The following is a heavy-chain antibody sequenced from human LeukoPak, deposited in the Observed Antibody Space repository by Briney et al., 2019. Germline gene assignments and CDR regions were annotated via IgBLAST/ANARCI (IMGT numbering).Heavy chain of an antibody. D-gene: IGHD5-24*01. CDR3: ARIRDGYNDAYDI. V-gene: IGHV1-2*02. J-gene: IGHJ3*02. Sequence: ASVKVSCKASGYTFTGYYMQWVRQAPGQGLEWMGWINPNSGGTNYAQKFQGRVTMTRDTSISTAYMELSSLRSEDTAVYYCARIRDGYNDAYDIWGQGTMVTVPS. CDR2: INPNSGGT. CDR1: GYTFTGYY.